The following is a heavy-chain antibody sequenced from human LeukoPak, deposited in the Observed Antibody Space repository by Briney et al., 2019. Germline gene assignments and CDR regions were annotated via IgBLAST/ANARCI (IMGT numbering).Heavy chain of an antibody. Sequence: KPSETLSLTCTVSGGSISVYYWTWARQPPGKGLEWIGNVYGSGTTNYNPSLKSRLTMSADTARNQFSLKLSSVTAADTAVYYCARETYHLGTYYYYMDVWGKGTTVTVSS. D-gene: IGHD2-2*01. V-gene: IGHV4-59*01. CDR1: GGSISVYY. J-gene: IGHJ6*03. CDR3: ARETYHLGTYYYYMDV. CDR2: VYGSGTT.